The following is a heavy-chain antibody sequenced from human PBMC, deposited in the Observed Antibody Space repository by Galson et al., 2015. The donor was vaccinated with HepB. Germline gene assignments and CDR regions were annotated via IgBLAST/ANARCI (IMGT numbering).Heavy chain of an antibody. CDR2: ISAYNGNT. CDR1: GYSFPSYG. V-gene: IGHV1-18*04. D-gene: IGHD3-10*01. CDR3: ARDRHYYGSGNYYAADS. Sequence: SVKVSCKASGYSFPSYGISWVRQAPGEGLEWMGWISAYNGNTNYAQKLQGRVTMTADTSTSTAYMELRSLRSDDTAVYYCARDRHYYGSGNYYAADSWGQGTLVTVSS. J-gene: IGHJ4*02.